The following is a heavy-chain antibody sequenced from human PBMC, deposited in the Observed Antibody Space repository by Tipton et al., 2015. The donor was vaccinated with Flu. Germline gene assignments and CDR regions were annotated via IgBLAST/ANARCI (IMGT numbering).Heavy chain of an antibody. Sequence: LRLSCTVSGGSISSYYWSWIRQPPGKGLEWIGYIYYSGSTNYNPSLKSRVTISVDTSKNQFSLKLSSVTAADTAVYYCARGYCSGGSCPLFDPWGQGTLVTVSS. CDR1: GGSISSYY. D-gene: IGHD2-15*01. CDR2: IYYSGST. V-gene: IGHV4-59*01. J-gene: IGHJ5*02. CDR3: ARGYCSGGSCPLFDP.